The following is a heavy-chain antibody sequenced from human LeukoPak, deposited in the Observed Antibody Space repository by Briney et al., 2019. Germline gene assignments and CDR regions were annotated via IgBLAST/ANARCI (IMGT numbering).Heavy chain of an antibody. D-gene: IGHD6-13*01. CDR2: IYYSGST. J-gene: IGHJ4*02. CDR1: GGSISSYY. V-gene: IGHV4-59*08. Sequence: PSETLSLTCTVSGGSISSYYWSWIRQPPGKGLEWIGYIYYSGSTNYNPSLKSRVTISVDTSKNQFSLKLSSVTAADTAVYYCARIAAAEVDYWGQGTLVTVSS. CDR3: ARIAAAEVDY.